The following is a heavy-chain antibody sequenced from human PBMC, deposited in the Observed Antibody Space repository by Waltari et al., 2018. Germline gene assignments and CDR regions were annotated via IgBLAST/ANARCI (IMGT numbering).Heavy chain of an antibody. CDR1: GSKFTSYG. CDR2: ISVYNGNT. CDR3: VRDGGESPGGDTFDI. J-gene: IGHJ3*02. V-gene: IGHV1-18*04. D-gene: IGHD2-21*02. Sequence: QVPLVQSGGEVKTPGASVKVSCKASGSKFTSYGIPWVRQAPGQGLEWLGWISVYNGNTKYAENFQGRVTMTTDTYTITAYLELRSLRSDDTAVYYCVRDGGESPGGDTFDIWGQGTMVTVSS.